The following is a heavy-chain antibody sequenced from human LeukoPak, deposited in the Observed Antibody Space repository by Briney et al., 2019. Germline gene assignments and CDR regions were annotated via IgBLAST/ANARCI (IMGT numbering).Heavy chain of an antibody. CDR2: IWFDGSNK. Sequence: GGSLRLSCAVSGITFSSYGMHWVRQAPGKGLEWVAVIWFDGSNKYYADSVKGRFTISRDNSKNTVFLQMNSLRAEDTALYYCTRDAYCGGDCYRPNFDYWGQGTLVAVSS. CDR3: TRDAYCGGDCYRPNFDY. J-gene: IGHJ4*02. D-gene: IGHD2-21*01. V-gene: IGHV3-33*01. CDR1: GITFSSYG.